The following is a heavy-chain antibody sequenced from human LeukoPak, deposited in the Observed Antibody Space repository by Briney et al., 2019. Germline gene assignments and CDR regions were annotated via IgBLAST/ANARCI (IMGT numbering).Heavy chain of an antibody. J-gene: IGHJ4*02. D-gene: IGHD3-22*01. CDR1: GFTFSNAW. CDR3: TTLRSGTNYYDSSGYYYFDY. Sequence: GGSLRLSCAASGFTFSNAWMSWVRQAPGKGLEWVGRIKSKTDGGTTDYAAPVKGRFTISRDDSKNTLYLQMNSLKTEDTAVYYCTTLRSGTNYYDSSGYYYFDYWGQGTLVTVSS. V-gene: IGHV3-15*01. CDR2: IKSKTDGGTT.